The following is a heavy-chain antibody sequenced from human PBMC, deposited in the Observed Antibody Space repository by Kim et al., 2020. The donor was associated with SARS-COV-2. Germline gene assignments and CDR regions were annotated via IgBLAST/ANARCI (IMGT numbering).Heavy chain of an antibody. CDR2: IYYNGGT. V-gene: IGHV4-39*02. CDR1: GGSISTYSYY. J-gene: IGHJ4*02. D-gene: IGHD6-13*01. CDR3: AREGPGIREPIDY. Sequence: SETLSLTCTVSGGSISTYSYYWGWIRQSPGKGLEWIGIIYYNGGTYYNPSLESRVTISVDTSKNQFSLKLTSVTAADTAVYYCAREGPGIREPIDYWGQGTLVTVSS.